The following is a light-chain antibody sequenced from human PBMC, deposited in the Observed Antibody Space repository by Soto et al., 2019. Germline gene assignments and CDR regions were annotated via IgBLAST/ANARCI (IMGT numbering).Light chain of an antibody. CDR2: DNS. CDR1: SSNIGAGYE. Sequence: QPVLTQPPSVSGAPGQRVTISCTGSSSNIGAGYEVHWYQQLPGTAPKLLIYDNSNRPSGVPDRFSGSKSGTSASLAITGLQAEDEADYYCQSYDSSLSGSVVFGGGTKLTVL. J-gene: IGLJ2*01. CDR3: QSYDSSLSGSVV. V-gene: IGLV1-40*01.